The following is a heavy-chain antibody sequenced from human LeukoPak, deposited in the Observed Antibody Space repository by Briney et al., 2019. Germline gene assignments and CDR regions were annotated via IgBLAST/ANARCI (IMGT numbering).Heavy chain of an antibody. CDR3: ARENYYDSSGYSEGMDV. D-gene: IGHD3-22*01. V-gene: IGHV4-4*07. J-gene: IGHJ6*02. Sequence: PTETLSLTCTVSGGSMSNSYLTWVRQPAGKGLEWIGRMYVSGTTNYNPSLRSRVTMSIDSSNNPFSLRLGSVTAADTAVYYCARENYYDSSGYSEGMDVRGQGTTVTVS. CDR1: GGSMSNSY. CDR2: MYVSGTT.